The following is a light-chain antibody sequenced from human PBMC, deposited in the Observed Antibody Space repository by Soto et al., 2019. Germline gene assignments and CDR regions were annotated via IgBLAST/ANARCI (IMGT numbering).Light chain of an antibody. Sequence: IVMTQSPATLSVSPGERATLSWRCGQTIYSNVAWYQQKPGQAPRLLIYGASARATGIPVRFSGSGSGTDFTLTISSLEPEDFALYYCQQRSNWPITFGQGTRLEIK. CDR1: QTIYSN. CDR3: QQRSNWPIT. CDR2: GAS. V-gene: IGKV3-15*01. J-gene: IGKJ5*01.